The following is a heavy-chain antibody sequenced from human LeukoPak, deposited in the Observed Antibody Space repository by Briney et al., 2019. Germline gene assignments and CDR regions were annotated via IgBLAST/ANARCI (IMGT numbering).Heavy chain of an antibody. D-gene: IGHD1-26*01. V-gene: IGHV3-23*01. J-gene: IGHJ3*02. CDR2: ISGNGGST. CDR1: GFTFSSYA. Sequence: PGGSLRLSCAASGFTFSSYAMTWVRQAPGKGLEWVSAISGNGGSTYYADSVKGRFTISRDNSKNTLYLQLNSLRAVDTAVYYCAKDQEWELLQWGAFDIWGQGTMVTVSS. CDR3: AKDQEWELLQWGAFDI.